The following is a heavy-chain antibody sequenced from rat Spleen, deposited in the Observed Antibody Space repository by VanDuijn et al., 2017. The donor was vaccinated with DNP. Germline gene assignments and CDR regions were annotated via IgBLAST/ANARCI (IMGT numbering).Heavy chain of an antibody. J-gene: IGHJ2*01. Sequence: EVQLMESGGGLVQPGRSLKLSCAASGFTFSNYDMAWVRQAPTKGLEWVATISTSGDTTYHRDSVKGRFAISRDNAKSTLYLQMNSLRSEDMATYYCVRWNSGHFDYWGQGVMVTVSS. CDR1: GFTFSNYD. CDR3: VRWNSGHFDY. D-gene: IGHD4-3*01. CDR2: ISTSGDTT. V-gene: IGHV5-25*01.